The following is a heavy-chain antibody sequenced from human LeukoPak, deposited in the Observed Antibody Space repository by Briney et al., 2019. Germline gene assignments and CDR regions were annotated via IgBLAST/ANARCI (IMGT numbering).Heavy chain of an antibody. Sequence: GGSLRLSCAVSGFTFSSYWMNWVRQAPGKGLEWVSSISSTSTYIYYTDSVKGRFTISRDNAKNSLYLQMNSLRPEDTAAYYCARDPPSFSLWGQGTLVTVSS. V-gene: IGHV3-21*01. D-gene: IGHD2/OR15-2a*01. J-gene: IGHJ4*02. CDR1: GFTFSSYW. CDR3: ARDPPSFSL. CDR2: ISSTSTYI.